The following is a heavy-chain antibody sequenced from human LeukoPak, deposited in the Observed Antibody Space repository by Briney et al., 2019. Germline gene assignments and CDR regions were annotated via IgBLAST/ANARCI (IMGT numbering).Heavy chain of an antibody. V-gene: IGHV3-33*08. J-gene: IGHJ4*02. D-gene: IGHD2-2*02. CDR3: ARGGSDPYCSSTSCYNHYFDY. CDR2: IWYDGSNK. Sequence: GGSLRLSCAASGFTFSSYAMHWVRQAPGKGLEWVAVIWYDGSNKYYADSVKGRFTISRDNSKNTLYLQMNSLRAEDTAVYYCARGGSDPYCSSTSCYNHYFDYWGQGTLVTVSS. CDR1: GFTFSSYA.